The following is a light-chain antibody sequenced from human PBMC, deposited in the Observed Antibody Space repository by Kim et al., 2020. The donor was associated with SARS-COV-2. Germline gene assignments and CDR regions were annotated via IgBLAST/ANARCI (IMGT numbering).Light chain of an antibody. V-gene: IGKV3-15*01. CDR3: QQYNNWPLT. Sequence: EIGMTQSPATLSVSPGERATLSCRASQSVSSYLAWYQQKPGQAPGLLIYGASTRATGVQARFSGSGSGTEFTLTISSLQSEDFAVYYCQQYNNWPLTFGGGTKVDIK. J-gene: IGKJ4*01. CDR1: QSVSSY. CDR2: GAS.